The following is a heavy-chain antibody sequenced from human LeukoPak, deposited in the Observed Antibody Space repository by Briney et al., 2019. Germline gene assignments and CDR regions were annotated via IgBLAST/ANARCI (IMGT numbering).Heavy chain of an antibody. J-gene: IGHJ5*02. CDR2: INPSGGST. CDR1: GYTFTSYY. Sequence: ASVKVSCKASGYTFTSYYMHWVRQAPGQGLEWMGIINPSGGSTSYAQKLQGRVTMTTDTSTSTAYMELRSLRSDDTAVYYCARTSAYYYDSSGTRPRHPYNWFDPWGQGTLVTVSS. V-gene: IGHV1-46*01. CDR3: ARTSAYYYDSSGTRPRHPYNWFDP. D-gene: IGHD3-22*01.